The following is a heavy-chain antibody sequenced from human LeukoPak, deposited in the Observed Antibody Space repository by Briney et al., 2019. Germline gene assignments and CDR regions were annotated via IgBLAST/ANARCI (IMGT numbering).Heavy chain of an antibody. CDR3: ARAPKDILTGYYYYFDY. J-gene: IGHJ4*02. CDR2: INPNSGGT. Sequence: ASVKVSCKASGYTFTGYYMHWVRQAPGQGLEWMGWINPNSGGTNYAQKFQGRVTMTRDTSNSTAYMELSRLRSDDTAVYYCARAPKDILTGYYYYFDYWGQGTLVTVSS. V-gene: IGHV1-2*02. D-gene: IGHD3-9*01. CDR1: GYTFTGYY.